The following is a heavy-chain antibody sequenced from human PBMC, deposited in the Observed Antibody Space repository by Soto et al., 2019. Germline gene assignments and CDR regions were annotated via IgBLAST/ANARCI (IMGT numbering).Heavy chain of an antibody. V-gene: IGHV3-23*01. CDR3: GRVKAGVYDKDHFDY. Sequence: EVQLLESGGGLVQPGGSLRLSCAASGFTFSGYAMSWVRQAPGKGLEWVAGITDDGVGTYYADSVKGRFSISRDNSKNTLYVQMTVLRAEDTVRYCGGRVKAGVYDKDHFDYWGQGTLVPVSS. CDR1: GFTFSGYA. CDR2: ITDDGVGT. J-gene: IGHJ4*02. D-gene: IGHD3-10*01.